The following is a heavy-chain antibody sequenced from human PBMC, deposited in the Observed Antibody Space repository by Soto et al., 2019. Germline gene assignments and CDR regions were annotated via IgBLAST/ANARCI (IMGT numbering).Heavy chain of an antibody. CDR3: ARDEGLGLAPYYGMDV. CDR2: ISSSGSTI. D-gene: IGHD3-16*01. J-gene: IGHJ6*02. V-gene: IGHV3-48*03. Sequence: GGSLRLSCAASGFTFSSYEMNWVRQAPGKGLELVSYISSSGSTIFYADSVKGLFTISRDNAKNSLYLQMNSLRAEDTAVYYCARDEGLGLAPYYGMDVWGQGTTVTVSS. CDR1: GFTFSSYE.